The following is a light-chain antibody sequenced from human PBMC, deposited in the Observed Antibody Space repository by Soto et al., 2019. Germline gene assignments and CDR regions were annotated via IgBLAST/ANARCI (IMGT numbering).Light chain of an antibody. V-gene: IGKV1-12*02. J-gene: IGKJ4*01. CDR1: QGLSSY. CDR3: LSGHSRP. Sequence: DIQMTQSPSSVSASVGDRVTITCWASQGLSSYLAWYQQKPGKAPKLLIYAASNLQSGVPSRFSGSGSGTDFTLTISSLQPEDFATYFCLSGHSRPFGGGTKVEIK. CDR2: AAS.